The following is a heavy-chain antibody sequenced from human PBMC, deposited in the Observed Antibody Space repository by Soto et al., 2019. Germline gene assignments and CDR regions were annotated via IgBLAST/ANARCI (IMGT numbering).Heavy chain of an antibody. CDR2: IYYSGGT. V-gene: IGHV4-61*08. CDR3: PSEQSDDNYFDP. CDR1: GAALSSGGYF. D-gene: IGHD6-19*01. Sequence: SETLSLTCTVSGAALSSGGYFYTWVRQPPGKGLEWLGYIYYSGGTNYNPSLKSRVTISLDKSKSQFSLRLISVTASDTAVYYCPSEQSDDNYFDPWGQGTLVTVPS. J-gene: IGHJ5*02.